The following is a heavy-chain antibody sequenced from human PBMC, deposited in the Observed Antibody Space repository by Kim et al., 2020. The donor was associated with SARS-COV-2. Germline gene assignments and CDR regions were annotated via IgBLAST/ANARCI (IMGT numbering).Heavy chain of an antibody. D-gene: IGHD3-9*01. CDR1: GYTFTNYG. Sequence: ASVKVPCKASGYTFTNYGISWVRQAPGQGLEWMGWISAYNGNTNYAQKLQGRVTMTTDTSTSTAYMELRSLRSDDTAVYYCARVDVLRYFDWLSPEGAFDIWGQGTMVTVSS. V-gene: IGHV1-18*01. CDR2: ISAYNGNT. CDR3: ARVDVLRYFDWLSPEGAFDI. J-gene: IGHJ3*02.